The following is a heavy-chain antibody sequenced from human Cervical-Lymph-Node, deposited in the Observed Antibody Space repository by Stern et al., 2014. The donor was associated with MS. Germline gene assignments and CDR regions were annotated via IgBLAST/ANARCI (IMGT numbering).Heavy chain of an antibody. Sequence: QVQLQESGPELGGLRGTRPSPAPAPGTSAAGKDFSGAGSRRPPGRDLEWIGYIYYRGRPNYTPPLKSRLPIPIDTSKNQFSLKLISVTAADTAVYYCARSGYYGIDVWGQGTTVIVSS. CDR3: ARSGYYGIDV. J-gene: IGHJ6*02. CDR2: IYYRGRP. CDR1: GTSAAGKDFS. V-gene: IGHV4-61*01. D-gene: IGHD1-26*01.